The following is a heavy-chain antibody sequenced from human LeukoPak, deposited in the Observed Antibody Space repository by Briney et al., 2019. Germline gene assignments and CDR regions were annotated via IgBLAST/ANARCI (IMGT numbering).Heavy chain of an antibody. CDR1: GFIFSDYY. CDR3: ARQGLYDSSDFWTFQH. V-gene: IGHV3-11*06. Sequence: PGGPLRLSCAASGFIFSDYYMSWIRQTPEKGLEWLSYISSSSGYKNYADSLKGRFTISRDNAKNSVYLQMNSLSAEDTAVYYCARQGLYDSSDFWTFQHWGQGTLVTVSS. CDR2: ISSSSGYK. J-gene: IGHJ1*01. D-gene: IGHD3/OR15-3a*01.